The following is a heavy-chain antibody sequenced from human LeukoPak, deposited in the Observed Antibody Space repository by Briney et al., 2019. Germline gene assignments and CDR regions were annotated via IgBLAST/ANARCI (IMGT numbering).Heavy chain of an antibody. CDR3: AKVKYDYGDPVGWFDP. J-gene: IGHJ5*02. V-gene: IGHV3-23*01. Sequence: GGSLRLSCAASGFTFWNSAITWVRQAPGKELEWVSHISSSGGNTYYADSVKGRFTISRDNSNNTLYLQMNSLRGEDTAVYYCAKVKYDYGDPVGWFDPWGRGTLVTVSS. D-gene: IGHD4-17*01. CDR1: GFTFWNSA. CDR2: ISSSGGNT.